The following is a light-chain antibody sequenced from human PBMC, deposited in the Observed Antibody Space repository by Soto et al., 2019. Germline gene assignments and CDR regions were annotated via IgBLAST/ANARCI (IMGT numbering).Light chain of an antibody. Sequence: DIPMTQSPSTLSASVGDRVTITCRASRSISSWLAWYQHKPGKAPKVLIYKASGLESGVPSRFSGSGSGTEFSLTISSLQPDDYATYYCQQYHNYWTFGQGTKVEMK. J-gene: IGKJ1*01. V-gene: IGKV1-5*03. CDR1: RSISSW. CDR2: KAS. CDR3: QQYHNYWT.